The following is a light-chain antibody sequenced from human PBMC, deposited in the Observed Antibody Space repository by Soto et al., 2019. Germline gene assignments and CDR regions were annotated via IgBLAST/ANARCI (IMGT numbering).Light chain of an antibody. Sequence: DIQMTQSPPSLSASVGDSVAITCRASQSISSWLAWYQQKPGKAPKLLIYDASSLESGVPSRFSGSGSGTEFTLTISSLQPDDFATYYCQQYSGLTFGGGTKVDIK. CDR2: DAS. V-gene: IGKV1-5*01. J-gene: IGKJ4*01. CDR3: QQYSGLT. CDR1: QSISSW.